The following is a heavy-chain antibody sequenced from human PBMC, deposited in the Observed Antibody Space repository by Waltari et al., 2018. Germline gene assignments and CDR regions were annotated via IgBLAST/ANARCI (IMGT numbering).Heavy chain of an antibody. Sequence: QVQLQESGPGLVKPSETLSLTCTVSGGSISSHYWSWIRQPPGKGLEWIGYIYYSGSTNDNPSLKSRVTISVDTSKNQFSLKLSSVTAADTAVYYCASGYYFDYWGQGTLVTVSS. CDR3: ASGYYFDY. J-gene: IGHJ4*02. CDR1: GGSISSHY. V-gene: IGHV4-59*11. CDR2: IYYSGST.